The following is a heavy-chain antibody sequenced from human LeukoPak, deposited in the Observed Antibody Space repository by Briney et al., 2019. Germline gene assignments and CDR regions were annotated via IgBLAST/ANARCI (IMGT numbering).Heavy chain of an antibody. CDR3: ARAYSGSPFDY. Sequence: PGGSLRLSCAASGFSFSSCSMSWVRQAPGKGLEWVSSISSSSYIYYADSMKGRFSISRDNAKNSLYLQMYSLRGEDTAVYYCARAYSGSPFDYWGQGTLVTVSS. CDR1: GFSFSSCS. CDR2: ISSSSYI. D-gene: IGHD1-26*01. J-gene: IGHJ4*02. V-gene: IGHV3-21*01.